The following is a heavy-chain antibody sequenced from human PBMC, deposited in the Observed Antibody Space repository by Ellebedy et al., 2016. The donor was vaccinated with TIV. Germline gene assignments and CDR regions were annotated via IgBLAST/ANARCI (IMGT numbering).Heavy chain of an antibody. CDR3: TRDRIVGATSYGF. CDR2: ISSSSNNI. CDR1: GFTFNSYA. Sequence: GESLKISCVVSGFTFNSYAMNWVRQAPGKGLEWVSYISSSSNNIYYADSVKGRFTISRDNAKNSLYLQMNSLRAEDTDVYYCTRDRIVGATSYGFWGQGTLVTVSS. J-gene: IGHJ4*02. D-gene: IGHD1-26*01. V-gene: IGHV3-21*01.